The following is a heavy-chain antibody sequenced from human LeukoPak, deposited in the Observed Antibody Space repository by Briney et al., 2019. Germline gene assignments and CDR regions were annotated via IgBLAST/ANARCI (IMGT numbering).Heavy chain of an antibody. CDR3: ARGVVDYSTRSGYLSH. D-gene: IGHD3-22*01. J-gene: IGHJ4*02. CDR2: IYSGGSA. Sequence: KRFETLSLTCAVYSGSFNDYCWIWLRQPPRRGLEWIGEIYSGGSANYDPSLKGRLAISVDPSKNQFSLKLSSLTAADTAVYFCARGVVDYSTRSGYLSHWGQGTLVTVSS. V-gene: IGHV4-34*01. CDR1: SGSFNDYC.